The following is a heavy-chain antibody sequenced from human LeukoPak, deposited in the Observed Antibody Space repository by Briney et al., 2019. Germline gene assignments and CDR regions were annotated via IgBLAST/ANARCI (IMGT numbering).Heavy chain of an antibody. J-gene: IGHJ4*02. Sequence: SETLSLTCTVSGGSISSSSYYWGWIRQPPGKGLEWIGSIYYSGSTYYNPSLKSRVTISVDTSKNQFSLKLSSVTAADTAVYYCATGIVVVVAAPGYWGQGTLVTVSS. CDR2: IYYSGST. CDR3: ATGIVVVVAAPGY. D-gene: IGHD2-15*01. CDR1: GGSISSSSYY. V-gene: IGHV4-39*01.